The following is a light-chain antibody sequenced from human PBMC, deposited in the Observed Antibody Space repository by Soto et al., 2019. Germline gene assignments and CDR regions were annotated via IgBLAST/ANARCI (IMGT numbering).Light chain of an antibody. CDR2: GAS. V-gene: IGKV3-20*01. J-gene: IGKJ1*01. CDR1: QSVGSNY. CDR3: QQYGRSPRT. Sequence: EIVLTQSPGTLSVSPGERATLSCRASQSVGSNYLAWYQQKPGQPPRLLIYGASSRASGIADRFSGSGSGTDFTLTISRLEPEDLAVFYCQQYGRSPRTFGQGNKVEIK.